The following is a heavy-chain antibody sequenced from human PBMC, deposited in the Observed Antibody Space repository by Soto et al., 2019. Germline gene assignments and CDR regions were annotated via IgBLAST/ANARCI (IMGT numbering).Heavy chain of an antibody. CDR2: IHPSGGGS. CDR3: ARGGHIAVVTASFDY. CDR1: GYTLNTYY. J-gene: IGHJ4*02. Sequence: QVQLVQSGAEVKKPGASVKVSCKPSGYTLNTYYLHWVRQSPGQGLEWLGIIHPSGGGSTYAQKCLGRVTMTRDTSASTVFMELSSLRSAETAVYYCARGGHIAVVTASFDYWGQGTLVTVSS. D-gene: IGHD2-21*02. V-gene: IGHV1-46*02.